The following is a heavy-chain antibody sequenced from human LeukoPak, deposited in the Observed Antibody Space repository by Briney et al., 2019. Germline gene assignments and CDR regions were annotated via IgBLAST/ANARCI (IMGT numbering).Heavy chain of an antibody. V-gene: IGHV1-69*01. Sequence: GASVKVSCKASGGTFSSYAISWVRQAPGQGLEWMGGIIPIFGTGNYAQKFQGRVTITADESTSTAYMELSSLRSEDTAVYYCARGAAIEPFDYWGQGTLVTVSS. CDR2: IIPIFGTG. J-gene: IGHJ4*02. CDR1: GGTFSSYA. CDR3: ARGAAIEPFDY. D-gene: IGHD6-25*01.